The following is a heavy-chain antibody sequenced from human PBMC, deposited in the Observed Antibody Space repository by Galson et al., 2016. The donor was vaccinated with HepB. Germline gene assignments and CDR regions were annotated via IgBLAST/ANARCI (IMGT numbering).Heavy chain of an antibody. D-gene: IGHD3-22*01. CDR1: GYTFITYG. J-gene: IGHJ4*02. V-gene: IGHV1-18*01. CDR3: ARDAKDHYDSDSYYYLLCDY. CDR2: ISGDNVNT. Sequence: QSGAEVKKPGESLRISCKASGYTFITYGISWVRQAPGQGLEWMGWISGDNVNTKSARKFQGRVTMTTDTSTSTAYMELRSLRSDDTAVYYCARDAKDHYDSDSYYYLLCDYWGQGTLVTVSS.